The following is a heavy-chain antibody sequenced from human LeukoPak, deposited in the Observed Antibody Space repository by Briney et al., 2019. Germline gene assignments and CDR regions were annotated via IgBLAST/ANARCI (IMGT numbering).Heavy chain of an antibody. CDR3: AKKRTPVAGTNYFDY. CDR1: GFTLSSYA. CDR2: VSAGGDKT. V-gene: IGHV3-23*01. J-gene: IGHJ4*02. Sequence: GGSLRLSCAASGFTLSSYAMSWVRQTPGKGLEWVSGVSAGGDKTDYAESVKGRFTISRDNSKNTVYLQMTSVTAEDTARYYCAKKRTPVAGTNYFDYWGQGILVTVSS. D-gene: IGHD6-19*01.